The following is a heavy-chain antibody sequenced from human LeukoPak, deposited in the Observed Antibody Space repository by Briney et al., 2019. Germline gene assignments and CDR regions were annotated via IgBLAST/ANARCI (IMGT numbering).Heavy chain of an antibody. J-gene: IGHJ4*02. D-gene: IGHD6-6*01. CDR1: GGSISSYY. Sequence: SETLSLTCTVSGGSISSYYWSWIRQPPGKGLEWIGYIYYSGSTNYNPSLKSRVTIPVDTSKNQFSLKLSSLTAADTAVYYCARGNAARPLYYFDYWGQGTLVTVSS. CDR2: IYYSGST. CDR3: ARGNAARPLYYFDY. V-gene: IGHV4-59*01.